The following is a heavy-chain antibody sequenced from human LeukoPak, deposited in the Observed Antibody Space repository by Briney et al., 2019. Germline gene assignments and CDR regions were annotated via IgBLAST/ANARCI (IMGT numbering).Heavy chain of an antibody. CDR3: ARVSLGEPGSHNYYYYYMDV. J-gene: IGHJ6*03. D-gene: IGHD3-10*01. Sequence: SSETLSLTCTVSGYSISSSYYWSWIRQPPGKGLEWIGYIYYSGSTNYNPSLKSRVTISVDTSKNQFSLKLSSVTAADTAVYYCARVSLGEPGSHNYYYYYMDVWGKGTTVTVSS. CDR1: GYSISSSYY. CDR2: IYYSGST. V-gene: IGHV4-61*01.